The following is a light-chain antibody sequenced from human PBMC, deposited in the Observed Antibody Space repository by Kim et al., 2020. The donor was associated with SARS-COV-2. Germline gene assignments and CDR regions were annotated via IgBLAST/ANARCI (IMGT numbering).Light chain of an antibody. CDR2: GAS. V-gene: IGKV3-15*01. CDR3: QQYNNWPPWT. Sequence: EIVMTQSPATLSVSPGERATLSCRASQSIASDLAWYQHKSGQPPRLLIYGASIRATGVPTRFRGSGSGTEFTLTINNLQSEDFGVYYCQQYNNWPPWTFGQGTKLEI. J-gene: IGKJ1*01. CDR1: QSIASD.